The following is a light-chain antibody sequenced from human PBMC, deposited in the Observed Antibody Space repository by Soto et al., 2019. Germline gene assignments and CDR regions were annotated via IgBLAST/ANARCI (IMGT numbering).Light chain of an antibody. J-gene: IGKJ2*01. CDR1: QSVSSD. CDR3: QQYANGPPT. V-gene: IGKV3-15*01. Sequence: DMVMTQSPATLSVSPGERATLSCRATQSVSSDLAWYQQKPGQAPRLLIYGASTRATDIAGRFSGSGSGTEFPLTISSLQSEDSAVYYCQQYANGPPTFGQGTKLEI. CDR2: GAS.